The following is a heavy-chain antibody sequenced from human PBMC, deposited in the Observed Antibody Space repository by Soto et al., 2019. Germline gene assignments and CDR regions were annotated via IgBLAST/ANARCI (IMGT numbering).Heavy chain of an antibody. D-gene: IGHD3-22*01. J-gene: IGHJ4*02. CDR1: GGSISSGGYY. CDR2: IYYSGST. CDR3: ARGSSGSPLDY. Sequence: SETLSLTCTFSGGSISSGGYYWSWIRQHPGKGLEWIGYIYYSGSTYYNPSLKSRVTISVDTSKNQFSLKLSSVTAADTAVYYCARGSSGSPLDYWGQGTLVTV. V-gene: IGHV4-31*03.